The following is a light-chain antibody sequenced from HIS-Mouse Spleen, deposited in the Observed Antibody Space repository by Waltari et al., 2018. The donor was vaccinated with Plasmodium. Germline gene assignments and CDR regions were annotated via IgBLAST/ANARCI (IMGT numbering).Light chain of an antibody. CDR3: QQSYSTPPT. CDR2: AAS. J-gene: IGKJ4*01. V-gene: IGKV1-39*01. Sequence: DIQMTQSPSSLSASVGDRVTIPCRASQSISSYLNWYPQKPGKAPKLLIYAASSLQSGVPSRFSGSGSGTDFTLTISSLQPEDFATYYCQQSYSTPPTFGGGTKVEIK. CDR1: QSISSY.